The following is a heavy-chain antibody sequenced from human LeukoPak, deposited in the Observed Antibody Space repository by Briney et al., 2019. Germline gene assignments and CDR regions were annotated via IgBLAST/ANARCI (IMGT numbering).Heavy chain of an antibody. Sequence: ASVKASCKASGGTFSSYAISWVRQAPGQGLEWMGGIIPIFGTANYAQKFQGRVTITADESTSTAYMELSSLRSEDTAVYYCNVVVAATVLDYWGQGTLVTVSS. V-gene: IGHV1-69*13. D-gene: IGHD2-15*01. CDR3: NVVVAATVLDY. CDR2: IIPIFGTA. CDR1: GGTFSSYA. J-gene: IGHJ4*02.